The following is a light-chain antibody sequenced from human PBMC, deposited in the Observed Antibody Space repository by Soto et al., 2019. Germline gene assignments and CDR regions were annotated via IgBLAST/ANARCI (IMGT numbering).Light chain of an antibody. CDR2: DAY. Sequence: DIQMTQSPSTLSASAGDRITITCRASQSVSRRLAWFQQKPGKAPKLLIYDAYSLESGVPSRFSGRGSGTEFTLTISSLQPEDCAIYVCHTYNSYSLHSFGEGTKLEIK. J-gene: IGKJ2*03. CDR1: QSVSRR. CDR3: HTYNSYSLHS. V-gene: IGKV1-5*01.